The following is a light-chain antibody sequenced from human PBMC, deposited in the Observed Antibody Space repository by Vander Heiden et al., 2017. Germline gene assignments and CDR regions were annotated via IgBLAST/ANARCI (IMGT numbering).Light chain of an antibody. CDR2: WAS. CDR3: RQYYTTPGT. V-gene: IGKV4-1*01. J-gene: IGKJ1*01. CDR1: QSVLYSSNNKNY. Sequence: DIVMTQSPDSLAVSLCERATINCKSSQSVLYSSNNKNYLAWYQQKPGQPPKLLIYWASTRESGVPDRFSGSGSGTDFTLTISSLQAEDVAVYYCRQYYTTPGTFGQGTKVEIK.